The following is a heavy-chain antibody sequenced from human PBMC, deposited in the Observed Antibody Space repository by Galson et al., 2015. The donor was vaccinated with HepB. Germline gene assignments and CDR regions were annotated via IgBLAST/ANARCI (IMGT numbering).Heavy chain of an antibody. V-gene: IGHV1-18*04. D-gene: IGHD6-13*01. Sequence: SVKVSCKASGYTFTSYGISWVRQAPGQGLEWMGWISAYNGNTNYAQKLQGRVAMTTDTSTSTAYMELRSLRSDDTAVYYCARDPPYSSSWYPKRRDWYYYGMDVWGQGTTVTVSS. CDR1: GYTFTSYG. CDR2: ISAYNGNT. CDR3: ARDPPYSSSWYPKRRDWYYYGMDV. J-gene: IGHJ6*02.